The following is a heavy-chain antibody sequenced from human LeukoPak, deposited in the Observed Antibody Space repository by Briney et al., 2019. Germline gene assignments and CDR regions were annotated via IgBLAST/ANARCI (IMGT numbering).Heavy chain of an antibody. Sequence: GGSLRLSCAASGLTFSKAWMSWVRQAPGKGLEWVGRIKSKTDGGATDYGAPVKGRFIISRDDSKNTLYLQMNGLKIEDTAVYYCITDPGEWEPIWGQGTMVTVSS. CDR3: ITDPGEWEPI. J-gene: IGHJ3*02. CDR1: GLTFSKAW. CDR2: IKSKTDGGAT. V-gene: IGHV3-15*01. D-gene: IGHD1-26*01.